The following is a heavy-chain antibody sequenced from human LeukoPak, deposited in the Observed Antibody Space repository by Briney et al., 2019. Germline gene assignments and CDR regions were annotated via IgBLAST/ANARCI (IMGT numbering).Heavy chain of an antibody. D-gene: IGHD4-23*01. V-gene: IGHV4-38-2*02. J-gene: IGHJ5*02. CDR2: ISHAGDT. CDR3: ARGAVGEFDH. CDR1: GYSISRADS. Sequence: PSETLSLTCTVSGYSISRADSWGWVRQSPGKGLEWIASISHAGDTYYNPSLKSRVPISVDTSKNPFSLSLGSVTAPATAVYFCARGAVGEFDHWGQGTLVTVSS.